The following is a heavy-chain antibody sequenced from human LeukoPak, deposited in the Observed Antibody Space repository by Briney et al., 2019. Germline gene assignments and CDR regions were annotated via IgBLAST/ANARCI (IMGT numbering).Heavy chain of an antibody. CDR3: ARGYYDSSGYYFILIDY. Sequence: ASVKVSCKASGYTFTSYYMHWVRQAPGQGLEWMGWISAYNGNTNYAQKLQGRVTMTTDTSTSTAYMELRSLRSDDTAVYYCARGYYDSSGYYFILIDYWGQGTLVTVSS. CDR2: ISAYNGNT. CDR1: GYTFTSYY. D-gene: IGHD3-22*01. V-gene: IGHV1-18*04. J-gene: IGHJ4*02.